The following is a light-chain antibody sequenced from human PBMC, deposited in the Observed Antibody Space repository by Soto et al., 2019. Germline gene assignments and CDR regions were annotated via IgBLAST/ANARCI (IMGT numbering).Light chain of an antibody. V-gene: IGKV3-11*01. CDR1: QSVSSY. CDR2: VAS. Sequence: EIVLTQSPATLCLSPGERATLSCRASQSVSSYLAWYQQKPGQAPRLLIYVASNRATGIPARFSGSGSGTDFTLTISSLEPEDFAVYYCQQRSNWITFGQGTRLEI. CDR3: QQRSNWIT. J-gene: IGKJ5*01.